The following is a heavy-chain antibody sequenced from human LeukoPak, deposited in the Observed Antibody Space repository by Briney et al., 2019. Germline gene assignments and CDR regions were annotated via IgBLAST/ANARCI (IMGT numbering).Heavy chain of an antibody. J-gene: IGHJ6*03. CDR3: AKDGGEYYDILTGYYPRLYYMDV. CDR1: GFTFDDYG. Sequence: GGSLRLSCAASGFTFDDYGMSWVRQAPGKGLEWVSGFNWNGGSTGYADSVKGRFTISRDNSKNTLYLQMNSLRAEDTAVYYCAKDGGEYYDILTGYYPRLYYMDVWGKGTTVTISS. CDR2: FNWNGGST. D-gene: IGHD3-9*01. V-gene: IGHV3-20*04.